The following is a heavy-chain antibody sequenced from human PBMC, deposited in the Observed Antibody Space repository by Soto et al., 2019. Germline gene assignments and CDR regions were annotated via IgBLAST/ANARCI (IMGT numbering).Heavy chain of an antibody. Sequence: ASVKVSCKASGYTFTGYYMHWVRQAPGQGLEWMGWINPNSGGTNYAQKFQGWVTMTRDTSISTAYMELSRLRSDDTAVYYCARDFRSVQKGDSSYYYYYYMDVWGKGTTVTVSS. V-gene: IGHV1-2*04. CDR1: GYTFTGYY. CDR2: INPNSGGT. CDR3: ARDFRSVQKGDSSYYYYYYMDV. J-gene: IGHJ6*03. D-gene: IGHD2-21*02.